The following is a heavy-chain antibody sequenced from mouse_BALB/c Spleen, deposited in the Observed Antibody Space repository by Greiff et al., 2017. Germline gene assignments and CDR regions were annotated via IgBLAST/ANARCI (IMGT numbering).Heavy chain of an antibody. CDR2: ISSGGSYT. V-gene: IGHV5-9-4*01. D-gene: IGHD2-1*01. Sequence: EVQRVESGGGLVKPGGSLKLSCAASGFTFSSYAMSWVRQSPEKRLEWVAEISSGGSYTYYPDTVTGRFTISRDNAKNTLYLEMSSLRSEDTAMYYFARGGCGNPRGYAMDYWGQGTSVTVSS. CDR3: ARGGCGNPRGYAMDY. J-gene: IGHJ4*01. CDR1: GFTFSSYA.